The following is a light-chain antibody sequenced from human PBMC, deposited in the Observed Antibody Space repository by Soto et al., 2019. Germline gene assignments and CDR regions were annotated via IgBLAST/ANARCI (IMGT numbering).Light chain of an antibody. CDR2: DVS. CDR1: SSDVGGYNY. V-gene: IGLV2-14*01. Sequence: QSALTQPASVSVSPGQSITISCTGTSSDVGGYNYVSWYQQHPGKAPKLMIYDVSNRPSGVSNRFSGSKSGNTASLTISGLQAEDEADYYCSSYTSSSTRVFGGGTQLPVL. J-gene: IGLJ2*01. CDR3: SSYTSSSTRV.